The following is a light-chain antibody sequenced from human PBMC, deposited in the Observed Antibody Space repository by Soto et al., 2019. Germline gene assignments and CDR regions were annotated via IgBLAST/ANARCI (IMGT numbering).Light chain of an antibody. CDR3: QHYQSGHPIT. Sequence: EIVLTQSPATLSLSPGERATLSCRAAQSVGTRLAWYQHKTGQAHRLLISGASSRATGIPDRLTGSGSETSFTLTISRLEPEDFALYYCQHYQSGHPITFGQGTRLEIK. V-gene: IGKV3-20*01. J-gene: IGKJ5*01. CDR1: QSVGTR. CDR2: GAS.